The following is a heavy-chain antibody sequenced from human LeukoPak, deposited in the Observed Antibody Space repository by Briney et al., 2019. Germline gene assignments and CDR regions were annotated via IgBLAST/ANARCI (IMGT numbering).Heavy chain of an antibody. CDR2: ISPDGSTT. J-gene: IGHJ4*02. Sequence: PGGSLRLSCAASGFTFSRYWMHWVRQAPGKGLMWVSRISPDGSTTLYADSVKGRFTISRDNSKNTLYLQMNSLRAEDTAVYYCAKSYGSGRGGFDYWGQGTLVTVSS. CDR3: AKSYGSGRGGFDY. CDR1: GFTFSRYW. D-gene: IGHD3-10*01. V-gene: IGHV3-74*03.